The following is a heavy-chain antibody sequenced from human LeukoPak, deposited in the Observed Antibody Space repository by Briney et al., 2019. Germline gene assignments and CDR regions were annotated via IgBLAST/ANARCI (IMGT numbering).Heavy chain of an antibody. J-gene: IGHJ6*04. CDR3: AELGITMIGGV. Sequence: GGSLRLSCAASGFTFRSYEMNWVRQSPGKGLEWVSYISSSGSTIYYADSVKGRFTISRDNAKNSLYLQMNSLRAEDTAVYYCAELGITMIGGVWGKGTTVTISS. CDR1: GFTFRSYE. D-gene: IGHD3-10*02. V-gene: IGHV3-48*03. CDR2: ISSSGSTI.